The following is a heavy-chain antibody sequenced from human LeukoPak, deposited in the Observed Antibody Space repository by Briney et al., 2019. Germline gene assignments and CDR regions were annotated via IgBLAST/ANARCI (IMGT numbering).Heavy chain of an antibody. Sequence: GGSLRLSCAASGFSFSSYGMHWVRQAPGKGLEWVAVIWYDGSKKYYADSVKGRFIISRDNSRNTLYLQMNSLRVEDTTVYYCARGAGYNYPYYFDYWGRGTLVTVSS. V-gene: IGHV3-33*01. D-gene: IGHD5-24*01. CDR1: GFSFSSYG. CDR2: IWYDGSKK. CDR3: ARGAGYNYPYYFDY. J-gene: IGHJ4*02.